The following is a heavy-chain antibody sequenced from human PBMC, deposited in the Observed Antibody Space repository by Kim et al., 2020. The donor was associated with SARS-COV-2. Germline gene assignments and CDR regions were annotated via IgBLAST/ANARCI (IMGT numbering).Heavy chain of an antibody. D-gene: IGHD3-3*01. Sequence: SETLSLTCTVSGGSISSGGYYWSWIRQHPGKGLEWIGYIYYSGTTYYNPSLKRRVTISVDTSKNQFSLKLSSVTAADTAVYYCASLKSITIFGVVTEFDYWDRGTLVTVSA. V-gene: IGHV4-31*03. J-gene: IGHJ4*02. CDR2: IYYSGTT. CDR1: GGSISSGGYY. CDR3: ASLKSITIFGVVTEFDY.